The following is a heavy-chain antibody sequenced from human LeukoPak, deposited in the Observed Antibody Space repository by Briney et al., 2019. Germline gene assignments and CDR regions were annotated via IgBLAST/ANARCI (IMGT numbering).Heavy chain of an antibody. D-gene: IGHD6-6*01. CDR3: ARGPHSSSWFDY. CDR1: GFTVSSNY. V-gene: IGHV3-66*02. CDR2: IYSGGST. Sequence: GGSLRLSCAASGFTVSSNYMSWVRQAPGKGLEWVSVIYSGGSTYYADSVKDRFTISRDNSKNTLYLQMNSLRAEDTAVYYCARGPHSSSWFDYWGQGTLVTVSS. J-gene: IGHJ4*02.